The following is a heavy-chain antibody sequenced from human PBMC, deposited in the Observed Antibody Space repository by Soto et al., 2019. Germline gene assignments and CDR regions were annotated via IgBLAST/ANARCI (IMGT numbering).Heavy chain of an antibody. Sequence: PGGSLRLSCAASGFTFDDYAMHWVRQAPGKGLEWVSGISWNSGSIGYADSVKGRFTISRDNAKNSLYLQMNSLRAEDTALYYCAKDRYYDYIWGSYPGAFDIWGQGTMVTVSS. D-gene: IGHD3-16*02. CDR3: AKDRYYDYIWGSYPGAFDI. CDR2: ISWNSGSI. V-gene: IGHV3-9*01. CDR1: GFTFDDYA. J-gene: IGHJ3*02.